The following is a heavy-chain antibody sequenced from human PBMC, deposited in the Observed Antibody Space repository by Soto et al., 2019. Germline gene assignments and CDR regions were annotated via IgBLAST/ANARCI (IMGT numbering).Heavy chain of an antibody. CDR3: ARGHEYGGNSDAFDI. CDR2: ILPNFGTA. Sequence: SVKVSCKTSGYPFTSYGIGWVRQAPGQRPEWMGNILPNFGTADYAQKFQDRVTITADKSTNTAYMELRSLFSEDTAVYYCARGHEYGGNSDAFDIWGQGTVVTVSS. J-gene: IGHJ3*02. D-gene: IGHD4-17*01. V-gene: IGHV1-69*06. CDR1: GYPFTSYG.